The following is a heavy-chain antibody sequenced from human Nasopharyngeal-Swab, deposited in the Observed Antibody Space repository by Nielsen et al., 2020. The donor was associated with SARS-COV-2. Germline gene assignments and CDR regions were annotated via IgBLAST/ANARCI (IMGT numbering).Heavy chain of an antibody. J-gene: IGHJ4*02. CDR2: ISGSGHNT. Sequence: GESLKISCAASGFTFSSYAMNWVRQAPGKGLEWVSVISGSGHNTFYADSVKGRFTISRDTSKNTVYVQMNSLRAEDTAVYYCAKVRGVGSTEDHFDFWGQGTLVTVSS. CDR3: AKVRGVGSTEDHFDF. V-gene: IGHV3-23*01. D-gene: IGHD3-10*01. CDR1: GFTFSSYA.